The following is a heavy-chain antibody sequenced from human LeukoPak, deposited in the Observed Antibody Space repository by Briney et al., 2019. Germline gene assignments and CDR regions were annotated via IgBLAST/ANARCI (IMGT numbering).Heavy chain of an antibody. Sequence: PSETLSLTCIVSGGSISSYSWTWILQPAGEGLEWIGRIYTSGTTNYEPSLKSRVTMSVDTSKNQFSLKLSSVTAADTAVYYCAGEAGGGYARAFDIWGQGTMVTVSS. J-gene: IGHJ3*02. CDR2: IYTSGTT. CDR3: AGEAGGGYARAFDI. CDR1: GGSISSYS. D-gene: IGHD5-12*01. V-gene: IGHV4-4*07.